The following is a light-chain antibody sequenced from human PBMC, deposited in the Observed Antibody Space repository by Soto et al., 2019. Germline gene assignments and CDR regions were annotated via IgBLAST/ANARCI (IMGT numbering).Light chain of an antibody. V-gene: IGKV1-27*01. CDR1: QGISNY. Sequence: DIQMTQSPSSLSASVGDRVTITCRASQGISNYLAWYQQKPGKVPKLLIYAASTLQSGVPSRFSGSGSGTDFTLTISSLQPEDVATYYCQKYNSAPPAPGTFGQGTKVEIK. CDR2: AAS. J-gene: IGKJ1*01. CDR3: QKYNSAPPAPGT.